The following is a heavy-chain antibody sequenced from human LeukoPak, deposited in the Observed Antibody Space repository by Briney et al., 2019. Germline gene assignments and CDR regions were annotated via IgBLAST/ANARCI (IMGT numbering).Heavy chain of an antibody. J-gene: IGHJ4*02. CDR3: AKDRSRGDTYYYDSSGYYYGSWYFDY. CDR2: IRYDGSNK. Sequence: GGPLRLSCAASGFTFSSYGMHWVRQAPGKGLEWVAFIRYDGSNKYYADSVKGRFTISRDNSKNTLYLQMNSLRAEDTAVYYCAKDRSRGDTYYYDSSGYYYGSWYFDYWGQGTPVTVSS. V-gene: IGHV3-30*02. CDR1: GFTFSSYG. D-gene: IGHD3-22*01.